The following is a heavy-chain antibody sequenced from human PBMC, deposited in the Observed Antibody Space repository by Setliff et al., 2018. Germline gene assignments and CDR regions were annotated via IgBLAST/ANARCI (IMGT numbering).Heavy chain of an antibody. D-gene: IGHD2-21*02. J-gene: IGHJ4*02. Sequence: GASVKVSCKASGYTFTSYALHWVRQAPGQSLEWMGWINAGNGNTKYSQKFQGRVTLTRDTSASTAYMELSSLRSEDTAVYYCARGLAYCGGDCFLRTGFDYWGQGTLVTVSS. V-gene: IGHV1-3*01. CDR3: ARGLAYCGGDCFLRTGFDY. CDR2: INAGNGNT. CDR1: GYTFTSYA.